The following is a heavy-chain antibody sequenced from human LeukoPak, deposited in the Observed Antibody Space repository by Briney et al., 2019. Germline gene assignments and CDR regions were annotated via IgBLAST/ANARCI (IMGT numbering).Heavy chain of an antibody. CDR1: GGTFSTYA. CDR3: ARQRWNDPLEYYMDV. Sequence: SVKVSCKASGGTFSTYAITWVRQAPGQGLAWMGGIIPIFGATNYAQKFQGRVSITADESTSTGFMELSSLRSADTAVYYCARQRWNDPLEYYMDVWGKGTTVTVSS. CDR2: IIPIFGAT. J-gene: IGHJ6*03. D-gene: IGHD1-1*01. V-gene: IGHV1-69*01.